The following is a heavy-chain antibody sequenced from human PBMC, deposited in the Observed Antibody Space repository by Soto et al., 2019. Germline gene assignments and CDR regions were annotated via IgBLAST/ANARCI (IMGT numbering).Heavy chain of an antibody. CDR3: AKDIGPTVTSRDDYFDY. D-gene: IGHD4-17*01. Sequence: EVQLVEFGGGLVQPGRSLRLSCVASGFTFEDYAMHWVRQAPGKGLEWVSGISWNTGTIGQADSVKGRFTISRDNANNFLYVQMNSLRAEDTALYYCAKDIGPTVTSRDDYFDYWGQGTLVTVSS. J-gene: IGHJ4*02. CDR1: GFTFEDYA. CDR2: ISWNTGTI. V-gene: IGHV3-9*01.